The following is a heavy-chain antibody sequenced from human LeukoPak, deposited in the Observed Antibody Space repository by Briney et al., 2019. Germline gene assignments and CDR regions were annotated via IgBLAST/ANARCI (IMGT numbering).Heavy chain of an antibody. CDR2: IKVDESEK. Sequence: GGSLRLSCAASGFTFSNYWMTWVRQAPGKGLEWVANIKVDESEKYYVDSVRGRFTISRDNAKNSLYLQMNSLRAEDTAVYYCARAPSGWSDYWYFDLWGRGTLVTVSS. CDR1: GFTFSNYW. J-gene: IGHJ2*01. D-gene: IGHD6-19*01. V-gene: IGHV3-7*05. CDR3: ARAPSGWSDYWYFDL.